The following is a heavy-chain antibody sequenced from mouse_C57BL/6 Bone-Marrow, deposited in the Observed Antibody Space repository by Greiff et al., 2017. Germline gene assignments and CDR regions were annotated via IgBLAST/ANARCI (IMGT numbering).Heavy chain of an antibody. CDR1: GYSITSGYY. V-gene: IGHV3-6*01. Sequence: VQMKESGPGLVKPSQSLSLTCSVTGYSITSGYYWNWIRQFPGNKLEWMGYISYDGSNNYNPSLKNRISITRDTSKNQFSLKLNSVTTEDTATYYCARGDYGRGFAYWGQGTLVTVSA. CDR3: ARGDYGRGFAY. CDR2: ISYDGSN. D-gene: IGHD1-1*01. J-gene: IGHJ3*01.